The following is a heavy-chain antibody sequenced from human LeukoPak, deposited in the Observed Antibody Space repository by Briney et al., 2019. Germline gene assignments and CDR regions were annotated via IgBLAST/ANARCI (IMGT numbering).Heavy chain of an antibody. CDR3: ARGKSRYYDSSGYDY. Sequence: GGSLRLSCAASGFTFNIYTINWVRQAPGKGLEWVSSISSTSSDIHYADSVKGRFTISRDNAKNSLYLQMNSLRAEDTAVYYCARGKSRYYDSSGYDYWGQGTLVTVSS. CDR1: GFTFNIYT. D-gene: IGHD3-22*01. CDR2: ISSTSSDI. J-gene: IGHJ4*02. V-gene: IGHV3-21*01.